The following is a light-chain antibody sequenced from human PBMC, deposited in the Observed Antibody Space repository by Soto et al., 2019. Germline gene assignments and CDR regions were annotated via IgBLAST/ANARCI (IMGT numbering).Light chain of an antibody. J-gene: IGKJ4*01. CDR2: DAS. CDR3: QQSVSLPLS. Sequence: DIQMTQSPSSLSASIGDRITITCQASEDITKYLHGYHHKSERAPNLLIYDASSLNTGVPTRFSGSGFGTHFVFEISNLQPDDVGTYYCQQSVSLPLSFGGGTKVEI. V-gene: IGKV1-33*01. CDR1: EDITKY.